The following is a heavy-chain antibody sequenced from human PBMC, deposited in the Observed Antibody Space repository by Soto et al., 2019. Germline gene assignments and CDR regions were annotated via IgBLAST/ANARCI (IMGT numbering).Heavy chain of an antibody. V-gene: IGHV3-74*01. Sequence: QPGGSLRLSCAASGFTFSSYWMHWVRQAPGKGLVWVSRINSDGSSTSYADSVKGRFTISRDNAKNTLYLQMNSLRAEDTAVYYCARVLMVRGVIVYYYYGMDVWGQGTTVTVSS. J-gene: IGHJ6*02. CDR2: INSDGSST. CDR3: ARVLMVRGVIVYYYYGMDV. D-gene: IGHD3-10*01. CDR1: GFTFSSYW.